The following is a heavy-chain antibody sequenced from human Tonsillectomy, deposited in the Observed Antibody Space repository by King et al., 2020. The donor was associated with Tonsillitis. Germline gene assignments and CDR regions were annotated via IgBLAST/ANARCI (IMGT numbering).Heavy chain of an antibody. Sequence: QLVQSGGGVVRPGGSLRLSCAASGFTFDDYGMSWVRQAPGKGLEWVSGINWNGGSTGYADSVKGRFTISRDNAKNSLYLQMNSLRAEDTALYYCARSRAVYYDFWSGCWDYWGQGTLVTVSS. V-gene: IGHV3-20*04. CDR3: ARSRAVYYDFWSGCWDY. CDR2: INWNGGST. J-gene: IGHJ4*02. CDR1: GFTFDDYG. D-gene: IGHD3-3*01.